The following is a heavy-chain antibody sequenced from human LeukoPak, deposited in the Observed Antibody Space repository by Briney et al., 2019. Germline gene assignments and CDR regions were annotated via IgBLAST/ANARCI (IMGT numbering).Heavy chain of an antibody. J-gene: IGHJ4*02. Sequence: PSETLSLTCTVSGGSISSGDYCWSWIRQPPGKGLEWIGYIYYSGSTNYNPSLKSRVTISVDTSKNQFSLKLSSVTAADTAVYYCARALNEYCSGGSCYTWGQGTLVTVSS. CDR3: ARALNEYCSGGSCYT. CDR1: GGSISSGDYC. D-gene: IGHD2-15*01. CDR2: IYYSGST. V-gene: IGHV4-61*08.